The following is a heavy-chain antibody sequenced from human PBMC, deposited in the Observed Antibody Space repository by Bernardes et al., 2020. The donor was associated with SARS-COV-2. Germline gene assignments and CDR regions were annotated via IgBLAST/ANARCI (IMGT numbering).Heavy chain of an antibody. Sequence: SETLSLTCTVSGGSISSYYWSWIRQPPGKGLEWIGYIYYSGSTNYNPSLKSRVTISVDTSKNQFSLKLSSVTAADTAVYYCARSIYCSSTSCYTFDPWGQGTLVTVSS. CDR3: ARSIYCSSTSCYTFDP. D-gene: IGHD2-2*02. V-gene: IGHV4-59*08. CDR1: GGSISSYY. CDR2: IYYSGST. J-gene: IGHJ5*02.